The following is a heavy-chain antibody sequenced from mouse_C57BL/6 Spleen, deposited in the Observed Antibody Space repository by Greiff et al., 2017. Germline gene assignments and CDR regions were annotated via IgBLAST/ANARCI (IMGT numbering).Heavy chain of an antibody. CDR3: ALITTVVATDFDV. J-gene: IGHJ1*03. Sequence: EVQLVESGPELVKPGASVKLSCKASGYSFTGYYMNWVKQSPEKSLEWIGEINPSTGGTTYNQKFKAKATLTVDKSSSTAYMQLKSLTSEDSAVYYCALITTVVATDFDVWGTGTTVTVSS. D-gene: IGHD1-1*01. CDR1: GYSFTGYY. V-gene: IGHV1-42*01. CDR2: INPSTGGT.